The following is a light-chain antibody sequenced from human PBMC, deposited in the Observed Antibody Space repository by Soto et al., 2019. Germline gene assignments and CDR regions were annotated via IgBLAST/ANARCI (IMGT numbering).Light chain of an antibody. J-gene: IGLJ1*01. Sequence: QSALTQPASVSGSPGQSITISCTGTNSDVGNDDYVSWYQQYPGKAPKLIIYYVTNRPSGVSSRFSASKSGNTASLTISGLQPEDEADYYCCSHTGSATGVFGTGTKLTVL. CDR3: CSHTGSATGV. V-gene: IGLV2-14*03. CDR1: NSDVGNDDY. CDR2: YVT.